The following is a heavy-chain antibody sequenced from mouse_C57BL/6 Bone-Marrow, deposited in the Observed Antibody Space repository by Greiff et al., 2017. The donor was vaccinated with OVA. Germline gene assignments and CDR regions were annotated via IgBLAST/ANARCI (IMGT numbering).Heavy chain of an antibody. V-gene: IGHV1-75*01. Sequence: QVQLQQSGPELVKPGASVKISCKASGYTFTDYYINWVKQRPGQGLEWIGWIFPGSGSTYYNEKFKGKATLTVDKSSSTAYMLLSSLTSEDSAVYFCARSPYYYGSSYRDYFDYWGQGTTLTVSS. D-gene: IGHD1-1*01. J-gene: IGHJ2*01. CDR3: ARSPYYYGSSYRDYFDY. CDR2: IFPGSGST. CDR1: GYTFTDYY.